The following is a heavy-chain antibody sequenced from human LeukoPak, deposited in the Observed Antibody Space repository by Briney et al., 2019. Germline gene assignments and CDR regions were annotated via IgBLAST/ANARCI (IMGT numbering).Heavy chain of an antibody. CDR3: ARDRIDIVVVPAAWFDP. CDR1: GGSISSYY. V-gene: IGHV4-4*07. Sequence: SETLSLTCTVSGGSISSYYWSWIRQPAGKGLEWIGRVYTSGSTNYNPSLKSRVTMSVDTSKNQFSLKLSSVTAADTAVYYCARDRIDIVVVPAAWFDPWGQGTLVTVSS. J-gene: IGHJ5*02. CDR2: VYTSGST. D-gene: IGHD2-2*01.